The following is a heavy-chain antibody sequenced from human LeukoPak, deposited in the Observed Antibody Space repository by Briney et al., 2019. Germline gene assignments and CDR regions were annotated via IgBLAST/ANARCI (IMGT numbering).Heavy chain of an antibody. CDR2: INSDGRTT. D-gene: IGHD3-9*01. CDR1: GFTFTNYW. CDR3: ARAPENYDVLTGYYGGYFDL. V-gene: IGHV3-74*01. Sequence: PGGSLRLSCATSGFTFTNYWMVWVRQAPGKGLVWVSRINSDGRTTNYADSVKGRFTISRDNAKNTLCLQMKSLRAEDTAVYFCARAPENYDVLTGYYGGYFDLWCRGTLVTVSS. J-gene: IGHJ2*01.